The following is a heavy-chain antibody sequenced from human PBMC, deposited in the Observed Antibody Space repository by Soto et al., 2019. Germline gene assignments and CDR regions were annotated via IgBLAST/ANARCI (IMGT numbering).Heavy chain of an antibody. CDR2: IYYSGST. J-gene: IGHJ6*02. D-gene: IGHD2-2*01. CDR3: ARLNPMYYYYGMDV. CDR1: GGSISSYY. V-gene: IGHV4-59*08. Sequence: SETLSLTCTVSGGSISSYYWSWIRQPPGKGLEWIGYIYYSGSTNYNPSLKSRVTISVDTSKNQFSLKLSSVTAADTAVYYCARLNPMYYYYGMDVWGQGTTVTVS.